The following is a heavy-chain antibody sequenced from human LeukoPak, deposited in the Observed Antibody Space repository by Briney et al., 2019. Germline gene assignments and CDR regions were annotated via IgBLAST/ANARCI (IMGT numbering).Heavy chain of an antibody. J-gene: IGHJ4*02. Sequence: GGSLRLSCAASGFTFSSYWMHWVRHVPGKGLVWLSRINSDGTTTSYADSVKGRFTISRDNAKNTLYLQMISLRAEDTALYYCARDASHYYGSGSPGYWGPGTLVTVSS. CDR1: GFTFSSYW. V-gene: IGHV3-74*01. D-gene: IGHD3-10*01. CDR3: ARDASHYYGSGSPGY. CDR2: INSDGTTT.